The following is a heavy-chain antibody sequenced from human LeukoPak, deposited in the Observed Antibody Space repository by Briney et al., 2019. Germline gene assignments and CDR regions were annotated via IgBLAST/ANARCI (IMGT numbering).Heavy chain of an antibody. V-gene: IGHV3-23*01. Sequence: GGSLRLSCAASGFTFSSYAMSWVRQAPGKGLEWVSAISGSGGSTYYADSVKGRFTISRDNSKNTLYLQMNSLRAEDTAVYYCAQDPYGGNNGKTLDYWGQGTLVTVSS. CDR3: AQDPYGGNNGKTLDY. D-gene: IGHD4-23*01. CDR1: GFTFSSYA. CDR2: ISGSGGST. J-gene: IGHJ4*02.